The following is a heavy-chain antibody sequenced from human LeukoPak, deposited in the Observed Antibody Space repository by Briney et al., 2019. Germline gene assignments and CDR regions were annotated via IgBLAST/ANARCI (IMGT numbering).Heavy chain of an antibody. Sequence: SEALSVTCTVSRGSMSSYYWNWVRQPPRKGLERIWNIYSSGSTDYNPSLKSRVTISLDTSNFQFSLRLNSVTAADTAVYYCARADPNASGYFYSFNWFDPWGQGTLVTVSS. D-gene: IGHD3-10*01. CDR3: ARADPNASGYFYSFNWFDP. CDR2: IYSSGST. CDR1: RGSMSSYY. J-gene: IGHJ5*02. V-gene: IGHV4-59*01.